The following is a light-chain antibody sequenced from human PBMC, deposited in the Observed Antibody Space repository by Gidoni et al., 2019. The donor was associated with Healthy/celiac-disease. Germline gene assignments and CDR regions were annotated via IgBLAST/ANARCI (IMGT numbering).Light chain of an antibody. CDR2: GAS. J-gene: IGKJ1*01. Sequence: DIVFTQSPGTLSLSPGESATLSCRASMSVSSSYLAWYQQKPGQAPRLLIYGASSRVTGIPDRFSGSGSGTDFTLTISRLEPEDFAVYYCQQYGSSPQTFGQGTKVEIK. V-gene: IGKV3-20*01. CDR1: MSVSSSY. CDR3: QQYGSSPQT.